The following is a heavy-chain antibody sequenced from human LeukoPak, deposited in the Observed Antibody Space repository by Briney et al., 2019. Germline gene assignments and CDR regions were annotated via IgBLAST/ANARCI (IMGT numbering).Heavy chain of an antibody. CDR3: ARILEKVGWIYDAFDI. D-gene: IGHD6-19*01. V-gene: IGHV1-69*13. CDR1: GGTFSSYA. Sequence: SVKVSCKASGGTFSSYAISWVRQAPGQGLEWMGGIIPIFGTANYAQKFQGRVTITADESTSTAYMELSSLRSEDTAVYYCARILEKVGWIYDAFDIWGQGTMVSVSS. J-gene: IGHJ3*02. CDR2: IIPIFGTA.